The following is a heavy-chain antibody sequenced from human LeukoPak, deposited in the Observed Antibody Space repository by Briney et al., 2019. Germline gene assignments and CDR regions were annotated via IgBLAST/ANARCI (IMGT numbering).Heavy chain of an antibody. J-gene: IGHJ6*04. CDR3: ARGYGDYYYYGMDV. D-gene: IGHD4-17*01. CDR1: GGSISSGGYY. V-gene: IGHV4-30-4*01. CDR2: IYYSGST. Sequence: PSETLSLTCTVSGGSISSGGYYWSWIRQPPGKGLEWIGYIYYSGSTYYNPSLKSRVTISVDTSKNQFSLKLSSVTAADTAVYYCARGYGDYYYYGMDVWGKGTTVTVSS.